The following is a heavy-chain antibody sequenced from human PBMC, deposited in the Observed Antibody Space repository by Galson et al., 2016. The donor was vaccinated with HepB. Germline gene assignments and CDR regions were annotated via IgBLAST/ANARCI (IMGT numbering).Heavy chain of an antibody. Sequence: SLRLSCAASGFTFNTYAMDWVRQAPGKGLEWVSSITRSSDYIYYADSFKDRFTISRDNAKNSVYLQMNSLTAEDSAVYYCARSAKYFYGLDVWGQGTTVTVSS. D-gene: IGHD3-10*01. CDR1: GFTFNTYA. V-gene: IGHV3-21*01. J-gene: IGHJ6*02. CDR2: ITRSSDYI. CDR3: ARSAKYFYGLDV.